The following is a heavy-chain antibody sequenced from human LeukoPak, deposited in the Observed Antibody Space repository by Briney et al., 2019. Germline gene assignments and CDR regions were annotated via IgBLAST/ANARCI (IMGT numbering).Heavy chain of an antibody. CDR2: MNPNSGGT. CDR1: GYTFTNYD. D-gene: IGHD1-26*01. J-gene: IGHJ4*02. V-gene: IGHV1-2*02. Sequence: ASVKVSCKASGYTFTNYDINWVRQATGQGLEWMGWMNPNSGGTNYAQKFQGRVTMTRDTSISTAYMELSRLRSDDTAVYYCARIPTQVGATFSGYWGQGTLVTVSS. CDR3: ARIPTQVGATFSGY.